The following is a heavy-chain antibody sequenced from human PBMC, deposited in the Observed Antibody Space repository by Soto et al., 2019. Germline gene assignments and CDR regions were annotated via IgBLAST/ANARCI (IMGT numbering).Heavy chain of an antibody. Sequence: QVQLVQSGAEVKKPGASVKVSCKASGYTFTGYYMHWVRQAPGQGLEWMGWINPNSGGTNYAQKFQGRGTMTRETAISTAYMELSRLRSDDTAVYYCARDITMVRGVSYWGQGTLVTVSS. V-gene: IGHV1-2*02. J-gene: IGHJ4*02. D-gene: IGHD3-10*01. CDR2: INPNSGGT. CDR1: GYTFTGYY. CDR3: ARDITMVRGVSY.